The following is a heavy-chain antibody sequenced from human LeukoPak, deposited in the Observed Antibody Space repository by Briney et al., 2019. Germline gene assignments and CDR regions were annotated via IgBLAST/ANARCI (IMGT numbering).Heavy chain of an antibody. J-gene: IGHJ1*01. Sequence: SETLSLTCTVSGGPLTISYWSWVRQPPGRGLEWIGYIYYTGITNYHPSLAGRVTMSLDMSKNLISLNLDSVTAADTAVYYCVRGERCGGDCSSRQQWGQGTLVTVSS. CDR2: IYYTGIT. CDR1: GGPLTISY. CDR3: VRGERCGGDCSSRQQ. D-gene: IGHD2-21*02. V-gene: IGHV4-59*13.